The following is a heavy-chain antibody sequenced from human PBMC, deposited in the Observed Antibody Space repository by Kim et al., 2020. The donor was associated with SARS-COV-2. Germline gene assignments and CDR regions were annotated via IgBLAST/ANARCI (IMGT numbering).Heavy chain of an antibody. CDR3: ARADVTTIFGVVIIPVYDFDY. J-gene: IGHJ4*02. D-gene: IGHD3-3*01. V-gene: IGHV7-4-1*02. CDR1: GYTFTSYA. CDR2: INTNNGNP. Sequence: ASVKVSCKASGYTFTSYAMNWVRQAPGQGLEWMGWINTNNGNPTYAQGFTGRFVFSLDTSVSTAYLQISSLKAEDTAVYYCARADVTTIFGVVIIPVYDFDYWGQGTLVTVSS.